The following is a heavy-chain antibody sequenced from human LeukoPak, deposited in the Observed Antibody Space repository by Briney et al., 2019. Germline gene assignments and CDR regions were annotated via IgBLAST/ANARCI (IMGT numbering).Heavy chain of an antibody. Sequence: SETLSLTCTVSGGSISSSNWWSWVRQPPGKGLEWIGEIHHSGSTHYNPSLKSRVTISVDKSRNQFSLKVNSVTAADTAVYYCARASYYYGSGSYAPFDYWGQGTLVTVSS. J-gene: IGHJ4*02. CDR2: IHHSGST. D-gene: IGHD3-10*01. CDR3: ARASYYYGSGSYAPFDY. V-gene: IGHV4-4*02. CDR1: GGSISSSNW.